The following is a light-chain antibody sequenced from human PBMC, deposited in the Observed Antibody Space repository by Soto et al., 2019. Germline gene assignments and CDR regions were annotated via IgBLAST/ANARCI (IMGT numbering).Light chain of an antibody. CDR1: QSVSSSY. J-gene: IGKJ1*01. CDR3: QRYGSSPRT. Sequence: EIVLTQSPGTLSLSPGERATLSCRASQSVSSSYLAWYQQKPGQAPRLLIYGASSRATGIPDRFSGSGSGTDFTLTISRLEPEDFAVHYCQRYGSSPRTFGQGTTVATK. V-gene: IGKV3-20*01. CDR2: GAS.